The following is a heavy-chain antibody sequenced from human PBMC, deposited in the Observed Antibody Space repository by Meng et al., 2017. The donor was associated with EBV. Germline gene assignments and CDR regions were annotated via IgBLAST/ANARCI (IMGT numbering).Heavy chain of an antibody. V-gene: IGHV3-30*18. CDR2: IPSDASHNK. J-gene: IGHJ5*02. D-gene: IGHD1-14*01. CDR1: GFTFSNYG. Sequence: QEHLGGSGGCVVQPGRSLRLSCAASGFTFSNYGFHWVRQAPGKGPEWVAIIPSDASHNKYYADSVKGRFTISRDNSKNTLYLQMNSLRTEDTAVYYCAKDLSGRFDPWGQGTLVTVSS. CDR3: AKDLSGRFDP.